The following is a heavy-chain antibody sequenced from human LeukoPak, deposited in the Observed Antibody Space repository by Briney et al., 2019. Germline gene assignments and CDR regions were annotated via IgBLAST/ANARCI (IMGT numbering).Heavy chain of an antibody. CDR2: IYSGGST. CDR3: ASGLPPGIIDY. D-gene: IGHD1-14*01. V-gene: IGHV3-53*01. J-gene: IGHJ4*02. Sequence: PGGSLRLSCPASGFTVSSNYMTWVRQAPGKGLEWVSVIYSGGSTYYADSVKGRFTISRDDSKNTLYLQMNSLRAEDTAVYYCASGLPPGIIDYWGQGTLVTVSS. CDR1: GFTVSSNY.